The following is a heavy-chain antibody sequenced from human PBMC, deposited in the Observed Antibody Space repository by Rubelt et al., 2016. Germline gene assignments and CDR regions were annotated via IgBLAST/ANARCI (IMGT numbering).Heavy chain of an antibody. V-gene: IGHV3-48*03. J-gene: IGHJ4*02. CDR2: ISSGGSSI. Sequence: EVQLVESGGGLVQPGGSLRLSCATSGFTFSSYEMNWVRQAPGKGLAWVSYISSGGSSISYPDSVKGRVTTSRDNAKNSRYRQMNSLGGEDTAVYYCARWPIDYWGQGTLVTVSS. CDR3: ARWPIDY. CDR1: GFTFSSYE.